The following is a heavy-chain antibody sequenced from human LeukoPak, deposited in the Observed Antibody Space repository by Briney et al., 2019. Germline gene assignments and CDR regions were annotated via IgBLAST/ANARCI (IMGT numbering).Heavy chain of an antibody. CDR2: IKPDGSEK. D-gene: IGHD3-10*01. V-gene: IGHV3-7*01. CDR1: GITFSVYW. CDR3: ARLRGVYSFDY. J-gene: IGHJ4*02. Sequence: PGGSLRLSCAASGITFSVYWMSWVRQAPGKGLEWVANIKPDGSEKYYVDSVKGRFTNYRDNGRTSLFLQMNSLRGEDTAVYYCARLRGVYSFDYWGQGTLVAVSS.